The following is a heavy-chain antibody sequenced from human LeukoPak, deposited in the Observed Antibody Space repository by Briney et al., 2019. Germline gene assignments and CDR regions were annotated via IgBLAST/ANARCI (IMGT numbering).Heavy chain of an antibody. V-gene: IGHV3-23*01. CDR2: ISGSGGST. D-gene: IGHD3-22*01. Sequence: GGSLRLSCAASGFTFSSYAMSWVRQAPGKGLEWVSAISGSGGSTYYADSVKGRFTISRDNSKNTLYLQMNSLRAEGTAVYYCAKDRNYYDSSVGMDVWGQGTTVTVSS. CDR1: GFTFSSYA. J-gene: IGHJ6*02. CDR3: AKDRNYYDSSVGMDV.